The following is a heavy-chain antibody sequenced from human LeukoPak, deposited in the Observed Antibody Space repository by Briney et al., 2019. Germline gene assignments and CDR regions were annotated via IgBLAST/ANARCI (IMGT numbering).Heavy chain of an antibody. V-gene: IGHV3-30*02. CDR1: GFTFSSYG. D-gene: IGHD4-17*01. CDR2: IRYDGSNK. Sequence: GGSLRLSCAASGFTFSSYGMHWVRQAPGKGLEWVAFIRYDGSNKYYADSVKGRFTISRDNSKNTLYLQMNSLRAEDTAVYYCAKDGNGDYSDYYYYYMDVWGKGTTVTVSS. J-gene: IGHJ6*03. CDR3: AKDGNGDYSDYYYYYMDV.